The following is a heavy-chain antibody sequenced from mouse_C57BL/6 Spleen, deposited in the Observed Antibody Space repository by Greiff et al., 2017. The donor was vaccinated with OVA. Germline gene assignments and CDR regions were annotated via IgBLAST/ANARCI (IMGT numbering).Heavy chain of an antibody. Sequence: QVQLQQSGAELVRPGASVKLSCKASGYTFTDYYINWVKQRPGQGLEWIARIYPGSGNTYYNEKFKGKATLTAEKSSSTAYMQLSSLTSEDSAVYFCARDDYDAWFAYWGQGTLVTVSA. D-gene: IGHD2-4*01. J-gene: IGHJ3*01. V-gene: IGHV1-76*01. CDR2: IYPGSGNT. CDR1: GYTFTDYY. CDR3: ARDDYDAWFAY.